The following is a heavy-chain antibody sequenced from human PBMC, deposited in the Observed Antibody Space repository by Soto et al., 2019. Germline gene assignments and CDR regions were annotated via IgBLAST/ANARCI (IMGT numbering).Heavy chain of an antibody. CDR2: ISYAGSKT. J-gene: IGHJ6*02. CDR3: AKDHWAAYSGYAIRNDLDV. CDR1: GFTFSDYG. V-gene: IGHV3-30*18. D-gene: IGHD5-12*01. Sequence: QVQLVESGGGVVQPGRSLRLSCAASGFTFSDYGIHWVRQAPGKGLEWVAVISYAGSKTYYADSVKGRFTISRDNSKNTLYLQMASLRPEDTAVYYCAKDHWAAYSGYAIRNDLDVWGQGTTVTVSS.